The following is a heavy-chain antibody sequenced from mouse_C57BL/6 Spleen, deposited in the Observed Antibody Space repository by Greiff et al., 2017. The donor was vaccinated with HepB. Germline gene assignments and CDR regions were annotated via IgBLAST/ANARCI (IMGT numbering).Heavy chain of an antibody. D-gene: IGHD3-2*02. CDR1: GYSFTGYY. CDR2: INPSTGGT. Sequence: EVQLQQSGPELVKPGASVKISCKASGYSFTGYYMNWVKQSPEKSLEWIGEINPSTGGTTYNQKFKAKATLTVDKSSSTAYMQLTSLTSEDSAVYYCARSDSSGFAYWGQGTLVTVSA. CDR3: ARSDSSGFAY. V-gene: IGHV1-42*01. J-gene: IGHJ3*01.